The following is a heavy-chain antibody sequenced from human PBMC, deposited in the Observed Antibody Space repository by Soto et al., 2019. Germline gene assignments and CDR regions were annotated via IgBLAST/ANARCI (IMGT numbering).Heavy chain of an antibody. J-gene: IGHJ3*02. Sequence: QGHLLQSGDEVKTPGASVRVSCRASGYPFTRYGISWVRQAPGQGLEWVSRISDYNGNRDTAQQVPGRVTMTLDTATDTAHMELGDLTSADTGVYYCARGRIVASIHDAFEIWGQGTKVTVAS. CDR1: GYPFTRYG. CDR2: ISDYNGNR. V-gene: IGHV1-18*01. D-gene: IGHD5-12*01. CDR3: ARGRIVASIHDAFEI.